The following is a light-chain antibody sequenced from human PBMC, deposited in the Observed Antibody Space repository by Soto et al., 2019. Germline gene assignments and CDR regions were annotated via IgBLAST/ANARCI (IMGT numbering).Light chain of an antibody. CDR3: QQYNNWPPSII. V-gene: IGKV3-15*01. CDR2: GAS. CDR1: QSVSSN. Sequence: EIVMTQPPATLSVSPGERATLSCRASQSVSSNLAWYQQKPGQAPRLLIYGASTRATGIPARFRGSGSGTEFTLTISSLQSEDFAVYYCQQYNNWPPSIIFGQGTRLEIK. J-gene: IGKJ5*01.